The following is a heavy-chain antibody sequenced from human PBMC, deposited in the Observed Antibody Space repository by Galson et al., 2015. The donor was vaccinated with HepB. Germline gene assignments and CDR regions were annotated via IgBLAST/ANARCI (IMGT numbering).Heavy chain of an antibody. CDR1: GGSISSYY. D-gene: IGHD2-15*01. V-gene: IGHV4-59*01. CDR2: IYYSGST. J-gene: IGHJ5*02. Sequence: ETLSLTCTVSGGSISSYYWSWIRQPPGKGLEWIGYIYYSGSTNYNPSLKSRVTISVDTSKNQFSLKLSSVTAADTAVYYCARVPIVAATPLWFDPWGQGTLVTVSS. CDR3: ARVPIVAATPLWFDP.